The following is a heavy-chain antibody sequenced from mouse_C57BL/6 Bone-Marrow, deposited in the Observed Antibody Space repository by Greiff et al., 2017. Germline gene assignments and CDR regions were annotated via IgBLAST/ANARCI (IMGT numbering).Heavy chain of an antibody. CDR3: VLWFAY. J-gene: IGHJ3*01. V-gene: IGHV1-15*01. CDR2: IDPETGGT. CDR1: GYTFTDYE. Sequence: QVQLQQSGAELVRPGASVTLSCKASGYTFTDYEMHWVKQTPVHGLEWIGAIDPETGGTAYNQKFKGKAILTAAKSSSTAYMELRSLTSEDSAVYYCVLWFAYWGQGTLVTVSA.